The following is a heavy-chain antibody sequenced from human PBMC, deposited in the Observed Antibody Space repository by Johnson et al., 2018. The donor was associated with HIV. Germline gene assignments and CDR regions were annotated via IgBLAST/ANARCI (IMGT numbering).Heavy chain of an antibody. CDR3: ARPYYDTNDHYLYAFDI. Sequence: QVQLVESGGGVVQPGGSLRLSCAASGFTFSSYGMHWVRQAPGKGLEWVAFIRYDGSNKYYVDSVQGRFTISSDNAKNSLYLQMNSLRAEDTAVYYCARPYYDTNDHYLYAFDIWGQGTVVTVSS. D-gene: IGHD3-22*01. V-gene: IGHV3-30*02. CDR2: IRYDGSNK. CDR1: GFTFSSYG. J-gene: IGHJ3*02.